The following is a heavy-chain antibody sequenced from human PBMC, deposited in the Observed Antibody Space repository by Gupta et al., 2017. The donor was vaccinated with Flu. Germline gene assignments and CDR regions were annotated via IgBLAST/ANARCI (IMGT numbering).Heavy chain of an antibody. CDR3: ERGHWDK. CDR2: SAKRGAT. J-gene: IGHJ4*02. D-gene: IGHD1-26*01. Sequence: CAISGFTFSSDEMSWVRQAPGRGLEWIAFSAKRGATYYTEHLRGRFASQRETDNNELYLQRSSMRDEDTAIDDCERGHWDKWGQGTPVPVSS. V-gene: IGHV3-48*03. CDR1: GFTFSSDE.